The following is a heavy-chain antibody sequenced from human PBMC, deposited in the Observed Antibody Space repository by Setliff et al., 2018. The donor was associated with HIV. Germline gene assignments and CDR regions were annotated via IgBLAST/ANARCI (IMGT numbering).Heavy chain of an antibody. D-gene: IGHD2-8*02. CDR1: GYSFTNYG. V-gene: IGHV1-18*01. CDR3: ARVQVGDPYYSYYYMDV. CDR2: ISAYTGNT. J-gene: IGHJ6*03. Sequence: ASVKVSCKTSGYSFTNYGISWVRQAPGQGLERMGWISAYTGNTNYAQKLQDRVTMTTDTSTSTAYMELRSLRSDDTAVYYCARVQVGDPYYSYYYMDVWGEGTTVTVSS.